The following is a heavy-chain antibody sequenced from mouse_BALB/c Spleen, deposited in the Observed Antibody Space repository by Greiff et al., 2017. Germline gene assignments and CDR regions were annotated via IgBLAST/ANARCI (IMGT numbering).Heavy chain of an antibody. CDR1: GFTFSSYA. CDR2: ISSGGST. Sequence: DVMLVESGGGLVKPGGSLKLSCAASGFTFSSYAMSWVRQTPEKRLEWVASISSGGSTYYPDSVKGRFTISRDNARNILYLQMSSLRSEDTAMYYCARGSGNHFYYFDDWGQGTTLTVSS. J-gene: IGHJ2*01. CDR3: ARGSGNHFYYFDD. D-gene: IGHD1-3*01. V-gene: IGHV5-6-5*01.